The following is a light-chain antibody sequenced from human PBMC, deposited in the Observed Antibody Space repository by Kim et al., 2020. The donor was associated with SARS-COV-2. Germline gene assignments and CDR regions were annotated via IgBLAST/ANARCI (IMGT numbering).Light chain of an antibody. V-gene: IGLV2-23*01. J-gene: IGLJ2*01. CDR3: CSYTDSSSLV. Sequence: GQPITFSCTGTSSDVGGYNLVSWYQQEPGKAPKLMIYEASKRPSGVSNRFSGSKSGNTASLTISGLQAEDEADYYCCSYTDSSSLVFGGGTQLTVL. CDR1: SSDVGGYNL. CDR2: EAS.